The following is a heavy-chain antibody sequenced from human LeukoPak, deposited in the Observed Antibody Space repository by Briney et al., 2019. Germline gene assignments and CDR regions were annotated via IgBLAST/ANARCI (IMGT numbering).Heavy chain of an antibody. Sequence: GGSLRLSCGTCGFIFDDYAMHWVRQAPGKGLEWVSGISWNSASIGYADSVKGRFTISRDNAKNSLDLQMNSLRVEDTALYYCIKDGGEMHDAFDMWGQGTMVIVSS. CDR2: ISWNSASI. CDR1: GFIFDDYA. D-gene: IGHD3-10*01. CDR3: IKDGGEMHDAFDM. V-gene: IGHV3-9*01. J-gene: IGHJ3*02.